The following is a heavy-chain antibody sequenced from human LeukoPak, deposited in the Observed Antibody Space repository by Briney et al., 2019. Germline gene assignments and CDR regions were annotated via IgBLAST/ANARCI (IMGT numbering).Heavy chain of an antibody. D-gene: IGHD3-10*01. Sequence: ASVKVSCKASGYTFTSYGISWVRQAPGQGLEWMGWISAYNGNTNYAQKLQGRVTMTTDTSTSTAYMELRSLRSDDTAVYYCARDSYRRNYGSEKHDAFDIWGQGTMVTVSS. CDR3: ARDSYRRNYGSEKHDAFDI. V-gene: IGHV1-18*01. J-gene: IGHJ3*02. CDR2: ISAYNGNT. CDR1: GYTFTSYG.